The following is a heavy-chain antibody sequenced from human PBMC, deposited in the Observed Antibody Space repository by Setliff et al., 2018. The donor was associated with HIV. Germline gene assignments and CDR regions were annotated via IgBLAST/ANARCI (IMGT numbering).Heavy chain of an antibody. CDR1: GASIRNYY. CDR2: IYNSGIT. Sequence: SETLSLTCTVSGASIRNYYWSWVRQPPGKGLEWIGYIYNSGITNYNPSLESRVTISVDTSKNQFSLKVSSVTAADTAVYFCARGQDGHSVLFDYWGQGAQVTVSS. V-gene: IGHV4-59*01. J-gene: IGHJ4*02. D-gene: IGHD3-10*02. CDR3: ARGQDGHSVLFDY.